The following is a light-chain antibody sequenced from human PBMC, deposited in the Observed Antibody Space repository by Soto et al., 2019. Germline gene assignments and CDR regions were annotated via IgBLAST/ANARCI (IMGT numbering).Light chain of an antibody. J-gene: IGKJ3*01. CDR3: QETYSVPFFS. CDR1: QSISTY. V-gene: IGKV1-39*01. CDR2: AAS. Sequence: SLSASVGDRVTITCRASQSISTYLNWFQQKPGQAPKLLIYAASSLQSGVPSRFSGSGSGTDFTLTISNLQPQDFATYYCQETYSVPFFSFGPGTKVD.